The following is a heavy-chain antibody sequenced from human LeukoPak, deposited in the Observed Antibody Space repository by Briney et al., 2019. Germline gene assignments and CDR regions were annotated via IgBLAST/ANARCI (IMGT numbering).Heavy chain of an antibody. D-gene: IGHD3-10*01. V-gene: IGHV3-23*01. CDR1: GFTFSSYW. J-gene: IGHJ6*02. Sequence: GGSLRLSCAASGFTFSSYWMHWVRQAPGKGLEWVSGISASGVSTYYADSVKGRFTISRDNSKSTLYLQVNSLRAEDTALYYCAKVAFGSGVGYYYGMDVWGQGTTVTVSS. CDR3: AKVAFGSGVGYYYGMDV. CDR2: ISASGVST.